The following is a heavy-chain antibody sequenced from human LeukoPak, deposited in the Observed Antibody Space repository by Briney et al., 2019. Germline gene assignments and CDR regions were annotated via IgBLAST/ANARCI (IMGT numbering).Heavy chain of an antibody. D-gene: IGHD3-16*01. CDR2: INSDGSST. CDR1: GFTFSSYW. Sequence: GGSLRLSCTASGFTFSSYWMHWLGQGQGHGLMGVSRINSDGSSTSYADSVKGRFTISRDNAKNTLYLQMNSLRAEDTAVYYCAREDAPEGDFDYWGQGTLVTVSS. V-gene: IGHV3-74*01. J-gene: IGHJ4*02. CDR3: AREDAPEGDFDY.